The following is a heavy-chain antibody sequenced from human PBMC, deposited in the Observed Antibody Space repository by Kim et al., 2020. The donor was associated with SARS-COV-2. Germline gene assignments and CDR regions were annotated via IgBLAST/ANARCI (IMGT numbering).Heavy chain of an antibody. J-gene: IGHJ4*02. CDR2: ST. Sequence: STDYSPSLKRRDTISVETSKNQFSLKLSSVTAADTAVYYCARREGSGHDYWGQGTLVTVSS. D-gene: IGHD2-15*01. V-gene: IGHV4-39*01. CDR3: ARREGSGHDY.